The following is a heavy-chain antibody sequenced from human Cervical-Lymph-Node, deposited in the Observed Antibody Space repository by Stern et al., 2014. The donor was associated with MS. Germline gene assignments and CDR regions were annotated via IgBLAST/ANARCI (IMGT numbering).Heavy chain of an antibody. CDR3: ATGILGATPLFAH. J-gene: IGHJ4*02. CDR2: IVVGSGNT. Sequence: VQLVQSGPEVRKPGTSVKVSCTASGFTFNNSAVQWVRQARGQSLEGIGWIVVGSGNTIYAQQFQERVTISRDMSTNTAYMALSSLRSEDTAVYYCATGILGATPLFAHWGQGSLVTVSS. V-gene: IGHV1-58*01. CDR1: GFTFNNSA. D-gene: IGHD1-26*01.